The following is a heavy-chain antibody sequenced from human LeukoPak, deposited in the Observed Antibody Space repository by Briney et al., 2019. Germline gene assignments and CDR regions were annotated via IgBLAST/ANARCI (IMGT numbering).Heavy chain of an antibody. V-gene: IGHV3-43*02. J-gene: IGHJ4*02. D-gene: IGHD6-6*01. CDR3: AKTQEYSSSSHAFDY. CDR2: ISGDGGST. Sequence: PGGSLRLSCAASGFTFDDYAMHWVRQAPGKGLEWVSLISGDGGSTYYADSVKGRFTISRDYRKNSLYLQMNSLRTEDTALYYCAKTQEYSSSSHAFDYWGQGTLVTVSS. CDR1: GFTFDDYA.